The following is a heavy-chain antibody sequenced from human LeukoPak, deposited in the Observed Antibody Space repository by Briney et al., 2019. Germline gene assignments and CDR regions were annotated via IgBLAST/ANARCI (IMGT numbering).Heavy chain of an antibody. Sequence: ASVKVSCKASGYTFTTYHVHWVRQAPGQGLEWMGWTYPNSGGTNYAPKFQGRVTMTRDTSITTAYLEVSRLTSDDTAVYYCARAGGSGTLTNYYYYMDVWGKGTTVTISS. D-gene: IGHD3-10*01. V-gene: IGHV1-2*02. CDR1: GYTFTTYH. J-gene: IGHJ6*03. CDR3: ARAGGSGTLTNYYYYMDV. CDR2: TYPNSGGT.